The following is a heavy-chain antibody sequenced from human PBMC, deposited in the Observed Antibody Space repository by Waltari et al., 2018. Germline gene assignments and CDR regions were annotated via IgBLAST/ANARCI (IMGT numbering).Heavy chain of an antibody. V-gene: IGHV3-48*01. CDR2: ISSSSSTI. Sequence: EVQLVESGGGLVQPGGSLRLSCAASGFTFSSYSMNWVRQAPGKGLEWVSYISSSSSTIYDADSVKGRFTISRDNAKNSLYLQMNSLRAEDTAVYYCHYVYYFDYWGQRTLVTVSS. D-gene: IGHD4-17*01. CDR1: GFTFSSYS. J-gene: IGHJ4*02. CDR3: HYVYYFDY.